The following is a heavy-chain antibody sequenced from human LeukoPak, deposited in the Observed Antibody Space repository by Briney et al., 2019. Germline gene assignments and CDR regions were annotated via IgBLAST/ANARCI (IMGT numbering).Heavy chain of an antibody. D-gene: IGHD6-19*01. CDR3: ARDSRGGWSGYFDF. Sequence: TGGSLRLSCAASGFIFSSYGMYWVRQAPGKGLEWVAVIWHDGSAEFYADSVKGRFSISRDDSKNTVYLLMNSLRAEDTALYYCARDSRGGWSGYFDFWGQGTLVTVSS. CDR2: IWHDGSAE. J-gene: IGHJ4*02. CDR1: GFIFSSYG. V-gene: IGHV3-33*01.